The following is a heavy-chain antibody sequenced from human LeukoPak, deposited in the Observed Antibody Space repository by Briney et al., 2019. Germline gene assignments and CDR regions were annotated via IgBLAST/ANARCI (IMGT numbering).Heavy chain of an antibody. CDR1: GFTFTSYW. CDR3: TRDNGYCSGGSCYHYYMDV. CDR2: IDKHGSET. D-gene: IGHD2-15*01. J-gene: IGHJ6*03. Sequence: GGSLRLSCAASGFTFTSYWMSWVRQAPGQGLEWVADIDKHGSETYYVDSVTGRFTFSRDNANNSVYLQMNSLRAEDTAVYYCTRDNGYCSGGSCYHYYMDVWGKGTTVTVSS. V-gene: IGHV3-7*01.